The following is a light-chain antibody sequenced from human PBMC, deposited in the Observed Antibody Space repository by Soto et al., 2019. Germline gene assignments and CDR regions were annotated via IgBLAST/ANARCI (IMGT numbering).Light chain of an antibody. Sequence: QSALTQPASVSGSPGQSITISCTGTNSDIGGYNFVSWYQQHPGKGPKLMFYDVTNRPSGVSNRFSGSKSGKTASPTISGLQAEDEAVYYCSSYTSTNTVVFGGGTKVTVL. CDR3: SSYTSTNTVV. CDR2: DVT. V-gene: IGLV2-14*03. CDR1: NSDIGGYNF. J-gene: IGLJ2*01.